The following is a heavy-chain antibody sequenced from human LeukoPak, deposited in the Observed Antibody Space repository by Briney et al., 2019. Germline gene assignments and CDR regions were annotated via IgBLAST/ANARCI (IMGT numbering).Heavy chain of an antibody. D-gene: IGHD3-22*01. V-gene: IGHV1-8*01. Sequence: ASVKVSCKASGYTFTSYDINWVRQATGQGLEWMAWMNPNSGNTGYAQKFQGRVTMTRNTSISTAYMELSSLRSEDTAVYYCARAVIVVPHDAFDIWGQGTMVTVSS. CDR3: ARAVIVVPHDAFDI. J-gene: IGHJ3*02. CDR2: MNPNSGNT. CDR1: GYTFTSYD.